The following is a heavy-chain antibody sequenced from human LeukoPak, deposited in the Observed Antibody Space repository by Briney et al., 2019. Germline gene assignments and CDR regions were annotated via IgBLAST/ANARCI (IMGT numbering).Heavy chain of an antibody. CDR3: ARDNGRGWLGPIDY. D-gene: IGHD6-19*01. V-gene: IGHV3-33*01. J-gene: IGHJ4*02. Sequence: GGSLRLSCIASGFTFSDCGMHWVRQAPGKGLVWVAVIWYDGSNEYSADSVKGRFTISRDNSKNTLYLQMNSLRAEDTAVYYCARDNGRGWLGPIDYWGQGTLVTVSS. CDR1: GFTFSDCG. CDR2: IWYDGSNE.